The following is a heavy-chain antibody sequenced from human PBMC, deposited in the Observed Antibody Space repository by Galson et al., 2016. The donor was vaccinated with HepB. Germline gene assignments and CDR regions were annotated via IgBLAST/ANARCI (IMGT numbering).Heavy chain of an antibody. D-gene: IGHD3-3*01. Sequence: TLSLTCTVSGGSISSGSYSWSWIRQPAGKGLEWIGRIYTSGSTNYNPSLKSRVTISIDTSKNQFSLKLSSVTAADTAVYYCARERYYVGQGIVYYYMDVWGKGTTVTVSS. CDR3: ARERYYVGQGIVYYYMDV. J-gene: IGHJ6*03. CDR1: GGSISSGSYS. CDR2: IYTSGST. V-gene: IGHV4-61*02.